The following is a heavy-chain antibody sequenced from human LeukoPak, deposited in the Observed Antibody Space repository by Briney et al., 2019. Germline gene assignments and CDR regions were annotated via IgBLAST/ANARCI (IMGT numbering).Heavy chain of an antibody. V-gene: IGHV4-30-2*01. CDR2: IFQSGST. CDR3: ARVGSDWNDVRYNWFDP. D-gene: IGHD1-1*01. CDR1: GGSISSGDYS. J-gene: IGHJ5*02. Sequence: PSETLSLTCAVSGGSISSGDYSWSWIRQPPGKGLEWIGYIFQSGSTYYNPSLKSRVTISVDRSKNQFSLKLSSVTAADTAVYYCARVGSDWNDVRYNWFDPWGQGTLVTVSS.